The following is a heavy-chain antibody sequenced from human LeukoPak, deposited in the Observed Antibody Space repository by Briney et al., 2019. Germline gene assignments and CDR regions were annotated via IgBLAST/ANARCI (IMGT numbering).Heavy chain of an antibody. CDR2: IYTSGST. CDR1: GGSISSYY. CDR3: ARVARGGSSWDFDY. J-gene: IGHJ4*02. V-gene: IGHV4-4*07. D-gene: IGHD6-13*01. Sequence: SETLSLTCTVSGGSISSYYWSWIRQPAGKGLEWIGRIYTSGSTNYNPSLKSRVTMSVDTSKNQFSLKLSSVTATDTAVYYCARVARGGSSWDFDYWGQGTLVTVSS.